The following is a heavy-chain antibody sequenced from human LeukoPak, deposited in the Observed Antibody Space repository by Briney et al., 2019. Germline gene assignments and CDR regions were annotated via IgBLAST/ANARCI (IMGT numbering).Heavy chain of an antibody. J-gene: IGHJ4*02. D-gene: IGHD6-13*01. V-gene: IGHV3-21*01. CDR1: GFTFSSYS. CDR3: ARGGIADLDY. CDR2: ISSSSSYI. Sequence: GGSLRLSCAASGFTFSSYSMNWVRQAPGKGLEWVSSISSSSSYIYYADSVKGRFTISRDNAKNSLYLQMSSLRAEDTAVYYCARGGIADLDYWGQGTLVTVSS.